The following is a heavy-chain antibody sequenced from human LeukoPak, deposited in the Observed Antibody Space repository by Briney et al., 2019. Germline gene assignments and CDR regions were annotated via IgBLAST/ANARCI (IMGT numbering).Heavy chain of an antibody. J-gene: IGHJ6*02. Sequence: GESLKISCKGSGYSFTSYWIGWVRQMPGKGLEWMGIIYPGGSDTRYSPSFQGQVTISADKSISTACLQWSSLKASDTAMYYCARLKGDGEYGMDVWGQGTTVTVSS. CDR2: IYPGGSDT. V-gene: IGHV5-51*01. D-gene: IGHD4-17*01. CDR1: GYSFTSYW. CDR3: ARLKGDGEYGMDV.